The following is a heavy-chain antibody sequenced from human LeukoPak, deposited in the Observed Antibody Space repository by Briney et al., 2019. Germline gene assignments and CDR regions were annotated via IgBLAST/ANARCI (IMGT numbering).Heavy chain of an antibody. D-gene: IGHD3-10*02. CDR3: AELGITMIGGV. V-gene: IGHV3-48*03. J-gene: IGHJ6*04. CDR2: ISSSGSTI. CDR1: GFTFSSYE. Sequence: GGALRLSCAASGFTFSSYEMNWVRPAPGKGLEGVSYISSSGSTIDYADSVRGRVTISRENAKKSLYRQMNSLRAEDTAVYYCAELGITMIGGVWGKGTTVTISS.